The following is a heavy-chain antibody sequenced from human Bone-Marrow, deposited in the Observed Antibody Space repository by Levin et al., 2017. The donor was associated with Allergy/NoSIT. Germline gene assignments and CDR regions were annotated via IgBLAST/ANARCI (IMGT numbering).Heavy chain of an antibody. D-gene: IGHD1-26*01. CDR3: ARAPKGSPRRRGYYFDY. Sequence: GGSLRLSCAASGFTFSSYDMHWVRQATGKGLEWVSAIGTAGDTYYPGSVKGRFTISRENAKNSLYLQMNSLRAGDTAVYYCARAPKGSPRRRGYYFDYWGQGTLVTVSS. J-gene: IGHJ4*02. CDR1: GFTFSSYD. CDR2: IGTAGDT. V-gene: IGHV3-13*01.